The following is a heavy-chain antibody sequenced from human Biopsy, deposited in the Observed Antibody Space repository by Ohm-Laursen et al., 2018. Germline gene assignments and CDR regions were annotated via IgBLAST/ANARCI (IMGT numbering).Heavy chain of an antibody. CDR3: ARDNIPYCTSTSCDLFGMDV. Sequence: SLRLSCAASGFTFSDYYMSWIRQAPGKGLEWLSYISGSGTTIFYADSVKGRFTVSRDNAKNSLYLQMNSLTVEDTAVYYCARDNIPYCTSTSCDLFGMDVWGQGTTVTVSS. J-gene: IGHJ6*02. D-gene: IGHD2-2*01. V-gene: IGHV3-11*01. CDR2: ISGSGTTI. CDR1: GFTFSDYY.